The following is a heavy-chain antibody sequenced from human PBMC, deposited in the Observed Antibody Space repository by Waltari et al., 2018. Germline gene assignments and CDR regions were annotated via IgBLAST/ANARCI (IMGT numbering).Heavy chain of an antibody. CDR3: ARDSNFDWFSPSFDF. CDR1: GFTFSSHW. D-gene: IGHD3-9*01. Sequence: EVQLVESGGGLVPPGGSIRLSCAASGFTFSSHWMTWVRQAPGKGLEWVASIKQDGHEKYYVASVQGRFTISRDNVKNSLYLQMNALRTDDTAVYYCARDSNFDWFSPSFDFWGQGNLVTVSS. CDR2: IKQDGHEK. V-gene: IGHV3-7*01. J-gene: IGHJ4*02.